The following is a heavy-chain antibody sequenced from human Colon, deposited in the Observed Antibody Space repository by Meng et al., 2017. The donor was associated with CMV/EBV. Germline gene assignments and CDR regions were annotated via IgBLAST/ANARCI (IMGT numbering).Heavy chain of an antibody. D-gene: IGHD1-26*01. CDR3: AITTTGSYYPYYSGLGV. J-gene: IGHJ6*02. CDR2: LNHSGIT. V-gene: IGHV4-34*01. Sequence: GSLRLSCAVYGESPSPHYWSWVRQPPGKGLEWLGELNHSGITNYNPSLESRVVISVDTTKNQFSLKLTSVTAADTGLYYCAITTTGSYYPYYSGLGVWGQGTAVTVSS. CDR1: GESPSPHY.